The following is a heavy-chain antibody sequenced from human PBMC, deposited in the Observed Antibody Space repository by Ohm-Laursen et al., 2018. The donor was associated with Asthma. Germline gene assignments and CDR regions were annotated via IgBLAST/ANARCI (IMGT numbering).Heavy chain of an antibody. CDR3: ARVGDYYDSSGYFPGYFDL. V-gene: IGHV4-31*03. CDR2: IYYSGST. Sequence: TLSLTCTVSGGPISSGGYYWSWIRQHPGKGPEWIGYIYYSGSTYYNPSLKSRVTISVDTSKNQFSLKLSSVTAADTAVYYCARVGDYYDSSGYFPGYFDLWGRGTLVTVSS. CDR1: GGPISSGGYY. J-gene: IGHJ2*01. D-gene: IGHD3-22*01.